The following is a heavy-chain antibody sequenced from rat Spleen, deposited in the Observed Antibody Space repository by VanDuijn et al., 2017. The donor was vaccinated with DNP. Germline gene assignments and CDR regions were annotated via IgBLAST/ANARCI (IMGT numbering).Heavy chain of an antibody. Sequence: EVQLVESGGGLVQPGWSLKLSCTASGFTFSDYYMAWVRQAPKKGLEWVASISTGGNNAYYRDSVKGRFTVSRDNAKSTLFLQMDSLRSEDTATYHCARNYGGFRPWDYWGQGVMVTVSS. CDR3: ARNYGGFRPWDY. CDR2: ISTGGNNA. V-gene: IGHV5S23*01. CDR1: GFTFSDYY. J-gene: IGHJ2*01. D-gene: IGHD1-11*01.